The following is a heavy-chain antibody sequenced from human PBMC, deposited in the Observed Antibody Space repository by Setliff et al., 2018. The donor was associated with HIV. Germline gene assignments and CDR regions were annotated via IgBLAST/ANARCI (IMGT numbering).Heavy chain of an antibody. Sequence: ASVKVSCKASGYTFTSYGISWVRQAPGQGLEWMGWISGYNGNTKYAQRFQGRVAMTTETSTSTAYMEMRSLRSEDTAVYYCAKGYYHDSRGYPTGPAFDIWGQGTMVTVSS. CDR2: ISGYNGNT. CDR3: AKGYYHDSRGYPTGPAFDI. D-gene: IGHD3-22*01. CDR1: GYTFTSYG. J-gene: IGHJ3*02. V-gene: IGHV1-18*01.